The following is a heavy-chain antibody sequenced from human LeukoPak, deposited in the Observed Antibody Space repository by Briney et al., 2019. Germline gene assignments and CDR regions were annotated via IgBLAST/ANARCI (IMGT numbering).Heavy chain of an antibody. CDR3: ARAGGYCSSTSCEFDY. J-gene: IGHJ4*02. D-gene: IGHD2-2*01. CDR1: GGSISSYY. V-gene: IGHV4-59*01. Sequence: SETLSLTCTVSGGSISSYYWSRIRLPPGKGLEWIGYIYYSGSTNYNPSLKSRVTISIDTSKNQFSLKLNSVTAADTAVYYCARAGGYCSSTSCEFDYWGQGTLVTVSS. CDR2: IYYSGST.